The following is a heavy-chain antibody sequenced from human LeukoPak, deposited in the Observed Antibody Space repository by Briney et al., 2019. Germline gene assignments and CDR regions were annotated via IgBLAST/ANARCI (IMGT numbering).Heavy chain of an antibody. D-gene: IGHD3-16*01. CDR1: GGSFTSHA. V-gene: IGHV1-69*06. CDR3: ARSPNWAYFFDY. J-gene: IGHJ4*02. Sequence: ASVTVSCKASGGSFTSHAFSWVRQAPGQGLEWMGGVIPLFETIQYAQKFQGRVTLTADRSTTTVYMEFVSLRSEDTAMYFCARSPNWAYFFDYWGQGALLTVSS. CDR2: VIPLFETI.